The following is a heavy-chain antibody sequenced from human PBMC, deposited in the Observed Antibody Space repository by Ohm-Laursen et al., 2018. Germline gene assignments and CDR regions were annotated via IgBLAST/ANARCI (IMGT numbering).Heavy chain of an antibody. J-gene: IGHJ4*02. D-gene: IGHD5-18*01. CDR1: GGSISSYY. CDR3: ARGGVQLARPFDG. CDR2: IYYNGST. V-gene: IGHV4-59*01. Sequence: SETLSLTCTVSGGSISSYYWSWIRQPPGKGLEWIGYIYYNGSTNYNPSLKSRVTISVDTSKNQFSLKLSSVTAADTAVYYCARGGVQLARPFDGWGQGTLVTVSS.